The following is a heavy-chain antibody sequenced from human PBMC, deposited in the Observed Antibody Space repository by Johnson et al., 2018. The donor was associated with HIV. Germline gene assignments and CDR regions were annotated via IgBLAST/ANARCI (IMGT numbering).Heavy chain of an antibody. D-gene: IGHD3-10*02. CDR2: ISYDGSNK. Sequence: VQVVESGGGVVQPGRSLRLSCAASGFTFSSYGMHWVRQAPGKGLEWVAVISYDGSNKYYADSVKGRFTISIDNSKNTLYLQMNSLRAEDTAVYYCAKDKNYGRDGDAFDIWGQGTMVTVSS. J-gene: IGHJ3*02. V-gene: IGHV3-30*18. CDR1: GFTFSSYG. CDR3: AKDKNYGRDGDAFDI.